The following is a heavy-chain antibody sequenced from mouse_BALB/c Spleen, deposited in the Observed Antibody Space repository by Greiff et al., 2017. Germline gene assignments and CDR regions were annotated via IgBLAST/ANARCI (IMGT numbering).Heavy chain of an antibody. CDR1: GFSLTSYG. Sequence: VQLQQSGPGLVQPSQSLSITCTVSGFSLTSYGVHWVRQSPGKGLEWLGVIWSGGSTDYNAAFISRLSISKDNSKSQVFFKMNSLQADDTAIYYCARNSYYYGSSYNWYFDVWGAGTTVTVSS. CDR2: IWSGGST. V-gene: IGHV2-4-1*01. CDR3: ARNSYYYGSSYNWYFDV. J-gene: IGHJ1*01. D-gene: IGHD1-1*01.